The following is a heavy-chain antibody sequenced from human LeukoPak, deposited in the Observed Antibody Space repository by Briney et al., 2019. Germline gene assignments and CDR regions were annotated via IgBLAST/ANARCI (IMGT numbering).Heavy chain of an antibody. V-gene: IGHV3-20*04. D-gene: IGHD3-10*01. CDR1: GFSFEDYG. CDR2: INYNGGST. J-gene: IGHJ6*02. CDR3: ARHMVPTNTFLVYGLDV. Sequence: GGSLRLSCAVTGFSFEDYGMHWVRQPPGKGLEWVSSINYNGGSTEYADSVKGRFTISRDNAKNSLFLQLNSLRPEDSALYYCARHMVPTNTFLVYGLDVWGQGTTGTVSS.